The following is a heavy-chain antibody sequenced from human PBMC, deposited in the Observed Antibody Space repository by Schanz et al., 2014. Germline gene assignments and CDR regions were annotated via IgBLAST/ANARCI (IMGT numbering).Heavy chain of an antibody. V-gene: IGHV1-18*04. CDR3: ARGGYSSGWYDRDIAHFDY. Sequence: QVQLVQSGAEVKKPGASVKVSCKASGYTFTSYSMHWVRQAPGQGLEWMGWINGYNGHTLYAQKLQGRVTMTTDTSTSTAYMELRSLRSDDTAVYYCARGGYSSGWYDRDIAHFDYWGQGTLVTVSS. CDR1: GYTFTSYS. CDR2: INGYNGHT. J-gene: IGHJ4*02. D-gene: IGHD6-19*01.